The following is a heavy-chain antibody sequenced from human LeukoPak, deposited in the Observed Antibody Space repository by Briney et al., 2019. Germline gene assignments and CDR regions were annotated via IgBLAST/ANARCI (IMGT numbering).Heavy chain of an antibody. CDR1: GGSISSYY. D-gene: IGHD2-2*01. Sequence: PSETLSLTCTVSGGSISSYYWSRIRQPPGKGLEWIGYIDYSGSTNYNPSLKSRVTISVGTSKNQFSLKLNSVTAADTAVYYCARRRTTGLSGYMDVWGKGTTVTVSS. CDR2: IDYSGST. V-gene: IGHV4-59*08. J-gene: IGHJ6*03. CDR3: ARRRTTGLSGYMDV.